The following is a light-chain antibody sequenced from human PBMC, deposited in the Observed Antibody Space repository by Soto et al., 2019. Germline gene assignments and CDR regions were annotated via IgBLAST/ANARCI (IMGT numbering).Light chain of an antibody. CDR3: HQSFTSLPHT. CDR2: AAS. Sequence: DIEMTQSPSSLSASVGDRVTITCRASQSISSHLNWYQHKPGAAPKLLIYAASTLHTGVPSRFSGSGSGTDFTLTISSLQPEDFATYFCHQSFTSLPHTFGPGTKVDIK. CDR1: QSISSH. V-gene: IGKV1-39*01. J-gene: IGKJ3*01.